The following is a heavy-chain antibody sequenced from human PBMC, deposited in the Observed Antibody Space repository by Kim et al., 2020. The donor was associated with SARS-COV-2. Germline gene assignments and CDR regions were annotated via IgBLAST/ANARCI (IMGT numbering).Heavy chain of an antibody. CDR1: GFTFSTYG. CDR3: ARGGDC. J-gene: IGHJ4*02. V-gene: IGHV3-48*02. CDR2: IDSCSSNI. Sequence: GGSLRLSCAASGFTFSTYGMNWVRQAPGKGLEWLSYIDSCSSNIYYADSVKGRFTISRDNAKNSLYLQMNSLRDEDTAVYYCARGGDCWGQGTLVTVSS.